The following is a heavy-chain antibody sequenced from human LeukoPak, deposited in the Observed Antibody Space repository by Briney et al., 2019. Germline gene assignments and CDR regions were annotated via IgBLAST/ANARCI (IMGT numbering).Heavy chain of an antibody. Sequence: SETLSLTCTVSGGSISSYYWSWIRQPPGKGLEWIGYIYYSGSTNYNPSLKSRVTISVDTSKNQFSLKLSSVTAADTAVYYCARGDSGWYVKGFDPWGQGTLVTVSS. CDR1: GGSISSYY. J-gene: IGHJ5*02. CDR2: IYYSGST. D-gene: IGHD6-19*01. V-gene: IGHV4-59*01. CDR3: ARGDSGWYVKGFDP.